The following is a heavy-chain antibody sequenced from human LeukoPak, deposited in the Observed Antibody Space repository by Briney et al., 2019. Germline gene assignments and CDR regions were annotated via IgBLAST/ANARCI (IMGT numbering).Heavy chain of an antibody. D-gene: IGHD3-10*01. Sequence: GASVKVSCKASGYTFTSYDINWVRQATGQGLEWMGWMNPNSGNTGYAQKFQGRVTITRNTSISTAYMELSSLRSEDTAVYYCARDGYYYGSGSYSPFDYWGQGTLVTVSS. CDR1: GYTFTSYD. CDR3: ARDGYYYGSGSYSPFDY. CDR2: MNPNSGNT. J-gene: IGHJ4*02. V-gene: IGHV1-8*03.